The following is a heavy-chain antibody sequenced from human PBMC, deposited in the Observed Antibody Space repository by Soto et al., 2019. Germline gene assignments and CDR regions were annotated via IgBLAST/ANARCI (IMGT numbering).Heavy chain of an antibody. D-gene: IGHD3-9*01. J-gene: IGHJ4*02. CDR2: INGGGGTT. CDR3: AKDVHPDGIWTCDY. V-gene: IGHV3-23*01. Sequence: EVQLLESGGHLIQPGESLRLSCAASGFSFSGYTMNWVRQAQGKGLEWISGINGGGGTTYYADSVKGRFTISRDDSKNILYLQMNSPRAEDTAIYYCAKDVHPDGIWTCDYWGRGTLVTVSS. CDR1: GFSFSGYT.